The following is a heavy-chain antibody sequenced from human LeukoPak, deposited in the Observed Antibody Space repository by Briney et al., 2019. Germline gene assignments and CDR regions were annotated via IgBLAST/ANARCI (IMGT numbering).Heavy chain of an antibody. D-gene: IGHD3-22*01. CDR3: AKIFPPSYYYDSSGYYDPFDY. J-gene: IGHJ4*02. CDR1: GFTFDDYA. Sequence: GGSLRLSCAASGFTFDDYAIHWVRHAPGKGLEWVSLISGDGGSTYYADSVKGRFTISRDNSKNSLYLQMNSLRTEDTALYYCAKIFPPSYYYDSSGYYDPFDYWGQGTLVTVSS. CDR2: ISGDGGST. V-gene: IGHV3-43*02.